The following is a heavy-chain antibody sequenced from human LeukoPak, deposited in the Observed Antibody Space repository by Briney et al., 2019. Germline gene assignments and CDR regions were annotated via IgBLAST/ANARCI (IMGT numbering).Heavy chain of an antibody. D-gene: IGHD3-16*02. J-gene: IGHJ4*02. V-gene: IGHV1-69*05. CDR1: GGTFSSYA. CDR2: IIPIFGTA. CDR3: ARSVWGSYRLFDY. Sequence: ASVKVSCKASGGTFSSYAISWVRQAPGQGLEWMGRIIPIFGTANYAQKFQGRVTITTDESTSTAYMELSSLRSEDTAVYYCARSVWGSYRLFDYWGQGTLVTVSS.